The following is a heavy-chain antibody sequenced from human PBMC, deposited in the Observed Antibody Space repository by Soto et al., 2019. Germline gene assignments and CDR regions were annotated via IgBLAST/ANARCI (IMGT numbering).Heavy chain of an antibody. V-gene: IGHV1-46*01. J-gene: IGHJ4*02. CDR3: ARDYVWGSEDYFDS. D-gene: IGHD3-16*01. Sequence: ASVKVSYKASGYSFSNYYIHWLRKATGQGPEWLGIINPGGGQTNYAQRFQGRVTLTRDASTSTVYLELSSLRSEDTAVYYCARDYVWGSEDYFDSWGQGTQVTVSS. CDR1: GYSFSNYY. CDR2: INPGGGQT.